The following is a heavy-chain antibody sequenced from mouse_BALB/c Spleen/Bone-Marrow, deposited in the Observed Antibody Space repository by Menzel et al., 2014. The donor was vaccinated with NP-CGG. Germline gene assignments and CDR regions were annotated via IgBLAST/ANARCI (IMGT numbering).Heavy chain of an antibody. D-gene: IGHD2-3*01. Sequence: EVKLMESGGGLVQPGGSLKLFCAASGFDFSGFWMGWVRQAPGKGLEWIGEINPDSSTINYTPSLKDRFIISRDNAKNTLYLQMSKVRSEDTALYYCARLGYYGGFAYWGQGTLVTVSA. CDR2: INPDSSTI. CDR1: GFDFSGFW. J-gene: IGHJ3*01. CDR3: ARLGYYGGFAY. V-gene: IGHV4-1*02.